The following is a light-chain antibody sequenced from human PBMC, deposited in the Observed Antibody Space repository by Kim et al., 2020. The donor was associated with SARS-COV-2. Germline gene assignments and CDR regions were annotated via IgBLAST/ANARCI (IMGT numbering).Light chain of an antibody. CDR2: GES. Sequence: PGERATLYCRASQSVSSSYLAWYQQKPGQAPRLLIYGESSRATGIPDRFSGSGSGTDFTLTISRLEPEDFAVYYCQQYGSSPPWTFGQGTKVDIK. CDR1: QSVSSSY. CDR3: QQYGSSPPWT. V-gene: IGKV3-20*01. J-gene: IGKJ1*01.